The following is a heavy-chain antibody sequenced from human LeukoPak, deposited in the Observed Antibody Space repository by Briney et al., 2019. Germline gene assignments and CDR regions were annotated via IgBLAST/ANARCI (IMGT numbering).Heavy chain of an antibody. CDR2: INSDGSST. CDR3: ASIPGGSGSQVDY. Sequence: PGGSLRLSCAASGFTVSSYWMHWVRQAPGKGLVWVSRINSDGSSTFYADSVKGRFTTSRDNAENTVYLQMNSLRADDTAVYYWASIPGGSGSQVDYWGQGTLVIVSS. D-gene: IGHD3-10*01. J-gene: IGHJ4*02. V-gene: IGHV3-74*01. CDR1: GFTVSSYW.